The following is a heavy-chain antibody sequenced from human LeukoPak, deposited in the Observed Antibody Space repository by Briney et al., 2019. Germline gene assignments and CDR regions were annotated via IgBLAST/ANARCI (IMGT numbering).Heavy chain of an antibody. J-gene: IGHJ4*02. CDR2: VYYSGSS. CDR1: GSSVSSDEYY. CDR3: ARVKVLRFLEWFLDF. D-gene: IGHD3-3*01. Sequence: SETLSLTCTVSGSSVSSDEYYWSWVRQHPGKGLEWIGYVYYSGSSYYIPSLESRVTMSVEVSKNQFSLELRSVTAADTAVYYCARVKVLRFLEWFLDFWGQGALGTVSS. V-gene: IGHV4-31*03.